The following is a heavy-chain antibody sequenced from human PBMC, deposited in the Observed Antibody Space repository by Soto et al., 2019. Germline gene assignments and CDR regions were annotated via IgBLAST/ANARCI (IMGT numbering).Heavy chain of an antibody. J-gene: IGHJ4*02. CDR2: ISGSADNT. CDR3: AKDSDTKRGPDY. Sequence: SLRLSCAASGFTFSNYAMNWVRQAPGKGLEWVSGISGSADNTFYADSVKGRFTISRDNSKSTLYLQMNSLRAEDTALYYCAKDSDTKRGPDYWGQGTLVTVSS. V-gene: IGHV3-23*01. D-gene: IGHD3-10*01. CDR1: GFTFSNYA.